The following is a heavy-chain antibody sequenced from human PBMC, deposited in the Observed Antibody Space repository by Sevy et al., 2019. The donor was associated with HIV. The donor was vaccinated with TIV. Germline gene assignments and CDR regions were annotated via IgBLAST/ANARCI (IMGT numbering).Heavy chain of an antibody. J-gene: IGHJ4*02. Sequence: GGSLRLSCAASGFTFSSYWMSWVRQAPGKGLEWVANKKKDGMKKYNLDAVKGRFAISRDNGKNSVSLQMNGLRVEDTALYYCAREVGGFNWRPYYFDSWGQGTLVTVSS. CDR1: GFTFSSYW. CDR2: KKKDGMKK. CDR3: AREVGGFNWRPYYFDS. D-gene: IGHD3-16*01. V-gene: IGHV3-7*01.